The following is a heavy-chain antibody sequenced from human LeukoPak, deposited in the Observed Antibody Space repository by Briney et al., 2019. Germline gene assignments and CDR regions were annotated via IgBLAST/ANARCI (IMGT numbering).Heavy chain of an antibody. D-gene: IGHD3-22*01. CDR3: ARAWYYYDSSGYYEVWYFDL. V-gene: IGHV6-1*01. CDR2: TYYRSKWYN. CDR1: GDSVSSNSAA. J-gene: IGHJ2*01. Sequence: SQTLSLTCAISGDSVSSNSAAWNWIRQSPSRGLEWLGRTYYRSKWYNDYAVSVKSRITINPDTSKNQFSLQLNSATPEDTAVYYCARAWYYYDSSGYYEVWYFDLWGRGTLVTVSS.